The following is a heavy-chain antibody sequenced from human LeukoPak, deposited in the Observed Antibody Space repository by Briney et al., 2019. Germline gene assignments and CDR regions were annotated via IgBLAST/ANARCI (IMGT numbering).Heavy chain of an antibody. J-gene: IGHJ4*02. CDR2: ISGSGGST. CDR1: GFTFSSYA. CDR3: AKGYYYDSSGYYFDY. V-gene: IGHV3-23*01. D-gene: IGHD3-22*01. Sequence: GGSLRLSCAASGFTFSSYAMSWVRQAPGKGLEWVSAISGSGGSTYYADSVKGRFTISRDNAKNSLYLQMNSLRAEDTALYYCAKGYYYDSSGYYFDYWGQGTLVTVSS.